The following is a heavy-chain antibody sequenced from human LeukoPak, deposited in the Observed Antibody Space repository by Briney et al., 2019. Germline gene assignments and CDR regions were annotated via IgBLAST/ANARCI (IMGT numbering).Heavy chain of an antibody. CDR1: GFTFSSYW. V-gene: IGHV3-7*01. J-gene: IGHJ6*03. CDR2: IKQDGSEK. D-gene: IGHD5-18*01. Sequence: PGGSLRLSCAASGFTFSSYWMSWVRQAPGKGLEWVANIKQDGSEKYYVDSVKGRFTISRDNAKNSLYLQMNSLRAEDTAVYYCARVGVGYSYGYRVMDVWGKGTTVTISS. CDR3: ARVGVGYSYGYRVMDV.